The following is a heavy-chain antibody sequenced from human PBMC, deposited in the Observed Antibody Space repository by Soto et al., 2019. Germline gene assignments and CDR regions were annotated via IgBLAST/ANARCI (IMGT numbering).Heavy chain of an antibody. CDR1: GYIFTYYW. Sequence: GESLKISWKGSGYIFTYYWIAWVRKLPGQRPEWMGIIYPGDSDTRYSPSFKGQVTISADKSINTAYLQWSSLEVSDTAMYYCTRLIWTVAARPSWGQGTMVTVSS. CDR2: IYPGDSDT. V-gene: IGHV5-51*01. CDR3: TRLIWTVAARPS. D-gene: IGHD2-15*01. J-gene: IGHJ5*02.